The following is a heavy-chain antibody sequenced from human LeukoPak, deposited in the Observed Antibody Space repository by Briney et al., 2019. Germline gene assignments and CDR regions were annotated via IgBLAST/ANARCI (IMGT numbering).Heavy chain of an antibody. CDR2: INTNTGNP. Sequence: ASVKVSCKASGYTFTGYYMHWVRQAPGQGLEWMGWINTNTGNPTYAQGFTGRFVFSLDTSVSTAYLQISSLKAEDTAVYYCARGRVGYSGSVNYYGMDVWGQGTTVTVSS. J-gene: IGHJ6*02. CDR1: GYTFTGYY. CDR3: ARGRVGYSGSVNYYGMDV. V-gene: IGHV7-4-1*02. D-gene: IGHD1-26*01.